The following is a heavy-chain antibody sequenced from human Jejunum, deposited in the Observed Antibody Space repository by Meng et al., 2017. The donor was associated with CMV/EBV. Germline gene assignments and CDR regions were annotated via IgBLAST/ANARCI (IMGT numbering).Heavy chain of an antibody. CDR3: AAGTGMTDFDY. CDR1: GFTFTNAW. D-gene: IGHD1-1*01. J-gene: IGHJ4*02. V-gene: IGHV3-15*01. Sequence: SGFTFTNAWMSGVRQAPGKGLEWVGRIKHEADGGTIDYAAPVKGRFTISRDDSIKTVYLQMNSLKTDDTAVYYCAAGTGMTDFDYWGQGTRVTVSS. CDR2: IKHEADGGTI.